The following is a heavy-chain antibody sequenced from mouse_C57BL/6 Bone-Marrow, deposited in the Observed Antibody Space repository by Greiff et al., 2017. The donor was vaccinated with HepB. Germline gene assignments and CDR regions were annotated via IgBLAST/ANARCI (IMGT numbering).Heavy chain of an antibody. J-gene: IGHJ4*01. Sequence: EVKLVESGGGLVQPGGSLKLSCAASGFTFSDYYMYWVRQTPEKRLEWVAYISNGGGSTYYPDTVKGRFTISRDNAKNTLYLQMSRLKSEDTAMYYCARRNYDYLHYYAMDYWGQGTSVTVSS. CDR3: ARRNYDYLHYYAMDY. CDR2: ISNGGGST. CDR1: GFTFSDYY. D-gene: IGHD2-4*01. V-gene: IGHV5-12*01.